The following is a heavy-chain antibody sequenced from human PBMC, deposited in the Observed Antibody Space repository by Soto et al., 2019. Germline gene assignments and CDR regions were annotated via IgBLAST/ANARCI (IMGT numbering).Heavy chain of an antibody. J-gene: IGHJ6*02. CDR1: GYTFTNYG. CDR3: ARDQGITTFGVYSMYYYGMDV. D-gene: IGHD3-3*01. CDR2: INVYNGNT. Sequence: ASVKVSCKASGYTFTNYGISWVRQAPGQGLEWMGWINVYNGNTNYAQHLQGRVSMTTDTSTSTAYMDLRSLGSDDTAVYYCARDQGITTFGVYSMYYYGMDVWGQGTTVTVSS. V-gene: IGHV1-18*01.